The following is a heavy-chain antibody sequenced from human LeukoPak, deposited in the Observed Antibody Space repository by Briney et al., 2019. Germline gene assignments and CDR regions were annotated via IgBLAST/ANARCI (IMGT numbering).Heavy chain of an antibody. CDR3: TRELWPGDY. D-gene: IGHD3-16*01. J-gene: IGHJ4*02. Sequence: GGSLRLSCEASGFTLSDYWMGWVRQAPGKGLEWVANIIKDGSDKYYVDSVKGRFTISRDNAKNSVYLQMSSLRVEDTAVYYCTRELWPGDYWGQGILVTVSS. CDR2: IIKDGSDK. V-gene: IGHV3-7*01. CDR1: GFTLSDYW.